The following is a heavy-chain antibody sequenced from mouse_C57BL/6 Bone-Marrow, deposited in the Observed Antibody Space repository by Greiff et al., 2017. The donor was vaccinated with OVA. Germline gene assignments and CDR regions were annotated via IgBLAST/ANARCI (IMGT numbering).Heavy chain of an antibody. CDR3: ARPVVARYFDV. Sequence: EVQRVESGGDLVKPGGSLKLSCAASGFTFSSYGMSWVRQTPDKRLEWVATISSGGSYTYYPDSVKGRFTISRDNAKNTRYLQMSSLKSEDTAMYYCARPVVARYFDVWGTGTTVTVSS. D-gene: IGHD1-1*01. J-gene: IGHJ1*03. CDR1: GFTFSSYG. CDR2: ISSGGSYT. V-gene: IGHV5-6*01.